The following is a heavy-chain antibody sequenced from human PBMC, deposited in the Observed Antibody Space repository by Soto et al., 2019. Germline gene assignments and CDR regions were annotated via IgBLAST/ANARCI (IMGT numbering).Heavy chain of an antibody. CDR3: AGSIAAAGTDFDY. CDR1: GYSFTSYW. D-gene: IGHD6-13*01. V-gene: IGHV5-51*03. Sequence: PGESRKISWKGSGYSFTSYWIGWVRQMPGKGLEWMGIIYPGDSDTRYSPSFQGLVTISADKSISTAYLQWSSLKASDTAMYYCAGSIAAAGTDFDYWGQGTLVTVSS. CDR2: IYPGDSDT. J-gene: IGHJ4*02.